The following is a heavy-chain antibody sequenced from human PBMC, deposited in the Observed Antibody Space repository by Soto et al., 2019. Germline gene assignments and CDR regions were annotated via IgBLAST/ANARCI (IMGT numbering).Heavy chain of an antibody. V-gene: IGHV3-23*01. J-gene: IGHJ4*02. CDR3: TTRRTGYLFDY. CDR1: GFTFSNYA. CDR2: ISASGGST. D-gene: IGHD5-12*01. Sequence: EVQLSESGGGLVQPGGSLRLSCATSGFTFSNYAMTWVRQAPGKGLEWVSSISASGGSTYYADSVKGRFTISRDNSKNTLYLQMNSLRAEDTAVYYCTTRRTGYLFDYWGQGTLVTVSS.